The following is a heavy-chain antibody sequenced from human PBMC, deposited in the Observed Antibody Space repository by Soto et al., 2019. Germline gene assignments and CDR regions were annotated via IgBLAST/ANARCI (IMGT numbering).Heavy chain of an antibody. CDR3: ARDADYGGSRGGMDV. CDR1: GGSVNNANYF. J-gene: IGHJ6*02. Sequence: QVRLEESGPGLVKPSETLSLICSVSGGSVNNANYFWNWIRHHPENGLEWIGYIYYSGSTRYNPSFKTRATMSIDTSKNQFSLMLNSVTVADTAVCFCARDADYGGSRGGMDVWGRGTTVTVSS. V-gene: IGHV4-31*03. D-gene: IGHD4-17*01. CDR2: IYYSGST.